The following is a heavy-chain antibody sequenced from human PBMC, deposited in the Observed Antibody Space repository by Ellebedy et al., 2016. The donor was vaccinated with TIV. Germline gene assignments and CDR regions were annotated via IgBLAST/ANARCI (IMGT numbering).Heavy chain of an antibody. CDR2: INQDGSGR. V-gene: IGHV3-7*01. D-gene: IGHD3-10*01. Sequence: GESLKISCAASGFSFSSYWMTWVRQAPGKGLEWVANINQDGSGRYYVDSVKGRFTISRDNAKNSLFLQMNSLRAEDTAVYYCARLAGYGSGSYGPFDPWGQGTLVTVSS. CDR1: GFSFSSYW. J-gene: IGHJ5*02. CDR3: ARLAGYGSGSYGPFDP.